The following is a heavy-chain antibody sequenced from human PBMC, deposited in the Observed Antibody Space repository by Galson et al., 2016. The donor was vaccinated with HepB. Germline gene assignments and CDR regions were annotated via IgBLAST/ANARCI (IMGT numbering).Heavy chain of an antibody. Sequence: ETLSLTCSVSGGSVSGGDNWWSWVRQSPGKGLDWVGEIYYNGKTNVNPSLASRLTLSIDRAGNPVSLQLTSVTAADTARYFCARTSGRFAARRSYNIDYWGRGLSVTVS. V-gene: IGHV4/OR15-8*02. J-gene: IGHJ4*02. D-gene: IGHD3-10*01. CDR3: ARTSGRFAARRSYNIDY. CDR1: GGSVSGGDNW. CDR2: IYYNGKT.